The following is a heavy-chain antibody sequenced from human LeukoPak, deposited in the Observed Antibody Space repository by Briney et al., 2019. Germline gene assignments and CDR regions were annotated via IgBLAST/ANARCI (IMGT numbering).Heavy chain of an antibody. J-gene: IGHJ4*02. CDR1: GFTFSSYA. D-gene: IGHD3-10*01. V-gene: IGHV3-23*01. CDR3: AKDTDPDYYGSGSYDY. Sequence: GGSLRLSCAASGFTFSSYAMSWVRQAPGKGLECVSAISGSGGSTYYADSVKGRFTISRDNSKNTLYLQMNSLRAEDTAVYYCAKDTDPDYYGSGSYDYWGQGTLVTVSS. CDR2: ISGSGGST.